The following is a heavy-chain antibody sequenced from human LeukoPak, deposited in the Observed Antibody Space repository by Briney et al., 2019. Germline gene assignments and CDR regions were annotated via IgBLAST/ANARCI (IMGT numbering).Heavy chain of an antibody. Sequence: SETLSLTCTVSGGSISSSSYYWGWIRQPPGKGLEWIGSIYYSGSTYYNPSLKSRVTISVDTSKNQFSLKLSSVTAADTAVYYCARDVAIAAAGVDYWGQGTLVTVSS. V-gene: IGHV4-39*07. D-gene: IGHD6-13*01. CDR3: ARDVAIAAAGVDY. CDR1: GGSISSSSYY. J-gene: IGHJ4*02. CDR2: IYYSGST.